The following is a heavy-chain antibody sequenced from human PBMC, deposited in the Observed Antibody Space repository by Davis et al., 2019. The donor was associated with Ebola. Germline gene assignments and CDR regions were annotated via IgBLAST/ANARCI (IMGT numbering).Heavy chain of an antibody. J-gene: IGHJ6*02. V-gene: IGHV1-18*01. CDR2: ISAYNGNT. Sequence: ASVKVSCKASGYTFTSYGISWVRQAPGQGLEWMGWISAYNGNTNYAQKLQGRVTMTTDTSTSTAYMELRSLRSDDTAVYYCARVLEGSTLYYYGMDVWGQGTTVTVSS. D-gene: IGHD2-2*01. CDR1: GYTFTSYG. CDR3: ARVLEGSTLYYYGMDV.